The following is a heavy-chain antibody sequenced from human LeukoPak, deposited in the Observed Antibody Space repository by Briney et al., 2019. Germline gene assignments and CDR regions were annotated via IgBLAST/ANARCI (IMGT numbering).Heavy chain of an antibody. J-gene: IGHJ1*01. CDR3: ARHLNYYDGSGYFPGYFQH. CDR1: GGSISGYY. V-gene: IGHV4-59*08. CDR2: IYDSVNT. D-gene: IGHD3-22*01. Sequence: SETLSLTCTVSGGSISGYYWSWIRQPPGKGLEWIGYIYDSVNTIYNPSLKSRVTISLDPSKNQFSLKLSSVTAADTAVYYCARHLNYYDGSGYFPGYFQHWGQGTLVTVSS.